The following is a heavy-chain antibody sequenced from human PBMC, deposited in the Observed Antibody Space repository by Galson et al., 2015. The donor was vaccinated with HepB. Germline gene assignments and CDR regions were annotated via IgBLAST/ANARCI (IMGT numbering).Heavy chain of an antibody. J-gene: IGHJ4*02. V-gene: IGHV3-23*01. Sequence: SLRLSCAGSGFTFSNYAMNWVRQAPGKGLEWVSGISVSGSSTYYADSVKGRFTISRDISKNTLYLQMDSLRAEDTAIYYCAKGIERNADGNLYYWGQGTLVTVSS. CDR2: ISVSGSST. D-gene: IGHD1-1*01. CDR3: AKGIERNADGNLYY. CDR1: GFTFSNYA.